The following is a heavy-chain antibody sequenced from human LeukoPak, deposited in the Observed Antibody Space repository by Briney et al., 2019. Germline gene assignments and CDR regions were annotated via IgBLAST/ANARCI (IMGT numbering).Heavy chain of an antibody. Sequence: SETLSLTCTVSGGSISSRTYYWGWIRQPPGKGLEWIGSIYYSGSTYYNPSLKSRVTISVDTSKNQFSLKLSSVTAADTAVYYCASRQVAAAGNYYYMDVWGKGTTVTISS. CDR3: ASRQVAAAGNYYYMDV. CDR2: IYYSGST. V-gene: IGHV4-39*01. D-gene: IGHD6-13*01. J-gene: IGHJ6*03. CDR1: GGSISSRTYY.